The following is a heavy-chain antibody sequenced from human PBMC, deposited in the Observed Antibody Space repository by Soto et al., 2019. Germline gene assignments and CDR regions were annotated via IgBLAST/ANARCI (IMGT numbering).Heavy chain of an antibody. CDR2: IIPIFGTA. J-gene: IGHJ4*02. V-gene: IGHV1-69*01. CDR3: ARDGGRHSGGIDY. CDR1: GGTFSSYS. Sequence: QVQLVQSGAEVKKPGSSVKVSCKASGGTFSSYSINWVRQAPGQGIEWMGEIIPIFGTANYAQKFQGIVTITADESTSTAYMELSSLRSDDTAVYYCARDGGRHSGGIDYWGQGTLVTVSS. D-gene: IGHD1-26*01.